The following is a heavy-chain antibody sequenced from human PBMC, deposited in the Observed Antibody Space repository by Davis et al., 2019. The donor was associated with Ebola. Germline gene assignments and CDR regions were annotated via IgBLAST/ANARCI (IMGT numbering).Heavy chain of an antibody. V-gene: IGHV3-7*01. CDR1: GFTFSTSW. CDR2: IRQVGNEI. Sequence: PGGSLRLSCAASGFTFSTSWMTWVRQAPGKGLEWVANIRQVGNEIYYVDSVKGRFTISRDNAKNSLYLQMNSLRAGDTAVYYCARAKYSGWGMDVWGQGTTVTVSS. D-gene: IGHD5-12*01. CDR3: ARAKYSGWGMDV. J-gene: IGHJ6*02.